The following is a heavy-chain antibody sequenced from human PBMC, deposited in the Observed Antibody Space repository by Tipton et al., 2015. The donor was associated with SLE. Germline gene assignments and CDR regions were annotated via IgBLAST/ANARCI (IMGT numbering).Heavy chain of an antibody. CDR1: GGSISSSSYY. D-gene: IGHD6-13*01. CDR2: IYYSGST. CDR3: SRLVRAAGTGYSYYFMDV. J-gene: IGHJ6*03. Sequence: TLSLTCTVSGGSISSSSYYWSWIRQPPGKGLEWIGYIYYSGSTYYNPSLKSRVTISVDTSKNQFSLKLSSVTAADTAVYYCSRLVRAAGTGYSYYFMDVWGKGTTVTVSS. V-gene: IGHV4-30-4*01.